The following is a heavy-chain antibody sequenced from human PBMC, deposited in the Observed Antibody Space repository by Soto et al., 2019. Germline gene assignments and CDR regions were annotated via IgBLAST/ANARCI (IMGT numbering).Heavy chain of an antibody. CDR1: GFTFSSYG. V-gene: IGHV3-30*18. D-gene: IGHD3-3*01. J-gene: IGHJ6*02. CDR3: AKITLSVEEWLSYYYYGMDV. Sequence: QVQLVESGGGVVQPGRSLRLSCAASGFTFSSYGMHWVRQAPGKGLEWVAVISYDGSNKYYADSVKGRFTISRDSSKNTLYLQMNSLRAEDTAVYYCAKITLSVEEWLSYYYYGMDVWGQGTTVTVSS. CDR2: ISYDGSNK.